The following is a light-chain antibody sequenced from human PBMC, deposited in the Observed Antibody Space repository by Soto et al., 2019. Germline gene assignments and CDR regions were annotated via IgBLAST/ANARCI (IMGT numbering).Light chain of an antibody. CDR2: DVS. CDR1: SSDIGTYNY. J-gene: IGLJ2*01. Sequence: QSVLTQPASVSGSPGQSITISCTGTSSDIGTYNYVSWYQQRPSKAPKLLIYDVSDRPSGVSNRFSGSKSGNTASLTISGLQTEDEADYYCSSYTSSNTVLFGGGTKLTVL. V-gene: IGLV2-14*01. CDR3: SSYTSSNTVL.